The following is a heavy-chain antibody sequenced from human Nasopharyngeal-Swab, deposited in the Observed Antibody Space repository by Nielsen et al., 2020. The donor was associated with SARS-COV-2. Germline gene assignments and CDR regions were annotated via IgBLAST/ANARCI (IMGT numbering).Heavy chain of an antibody. D-gene: IGHD2-2*01. CDR1: GGSISSYY. J-gene: IGHJ4*02. CDR3: ARAHCVSSTCYAVPFDH. Sequence: ESLKISCTVSGGSISSYYWSWIRQPPGKGLEWIGYIYYSGGTHYNHYNPSLESRVTISVDTSKNQFSLKLRSVTAADTAVYFCARAHCVSSTCYAVPFDHWGQGTLVTVSS. V-gene: IGHV4-59*01. CDR2: IYYSGGTHYN.